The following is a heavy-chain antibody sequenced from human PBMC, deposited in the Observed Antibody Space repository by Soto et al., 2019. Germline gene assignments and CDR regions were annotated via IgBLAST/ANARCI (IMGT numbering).Heavy chain of an antibody. Sequence: QVQLVESGGGVVQPGRSLRLSCAASGFTFSSYGMHWVRQAPGKGLEWVAVIWYDGSNKYYADSVKGRFTISRDNSKNTLYLQMHSLRAEDTAVYYCARQEQWLVFYYYYGMDVWGQGTTVTVSS. J-gene: IGHJ6*02. CDR1: GFTFSSYG. CDR3: ARQEQWLVFYYYYGMDV. CDR2: IWYDGSNK. V-gene: IGHV3-33*01. D-gene: IGHD6-19*01.